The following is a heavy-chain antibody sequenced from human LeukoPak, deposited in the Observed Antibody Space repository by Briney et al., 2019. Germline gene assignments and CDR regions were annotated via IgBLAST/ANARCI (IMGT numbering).Heavy chain of an antibody. D-gene: IGHD3-22*01. Sequence: GGSLRLSCAASGFTFSSYSMNWVRQAPGKGLEWVSSISSSSSYIYYADSVKGRFTISRDNAKNSLYLQMNSLRAEDTAVYYCARVPGPTMIPIHWGQGTLVTVSS. CDR2: ISSSSSYI. V-gene: IGHV3-21*01. J-gene: IGHJ4*02. CDR1: GFTFSSYS. CDR3: ARVPGPTMIPIH.